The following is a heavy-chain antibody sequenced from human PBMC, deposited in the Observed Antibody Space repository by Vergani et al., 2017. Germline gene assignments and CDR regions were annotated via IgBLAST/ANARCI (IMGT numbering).Heavy chain of an antibody. Sequence: QVQLQQWGAGLLKPSETLSLTCAVYGGSISSGGYYWSWIRQHPGKGLEWIGYIYYSGSTYYNPSLKSRVTISVNTSKNQFSLKLSSVTAADTAVYYCAKYAPSYYYMDVWGKGTTVTVSS. CDR3: AKYAPSYYYMDV. V-gene: IGHV4-31*11. D-gene: IGHD2-2*01. CDR1: GGSISSGGYY. J-gene: IGHJ6*03. CDR2: IYYSGST.